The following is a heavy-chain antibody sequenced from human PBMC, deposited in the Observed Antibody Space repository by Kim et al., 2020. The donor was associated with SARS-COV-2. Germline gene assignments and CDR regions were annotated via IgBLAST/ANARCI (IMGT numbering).Heavy chain of an antibody. J-gene: IGHJ1*01. V-gene: IGHV4-34*01. CDR1: GGSFSGYY. Sequence: SETLSLTCAVYGGSFSGYYWSWIRQPPGKGLEWIGEINHSGSTNYNPSLKSRVTISVDTSKNQFSLKLSSVTAADTAVYYCAREYCSSTSCNISPLIVVWGQGALVTLSS. CDR3: AREYCSSTSCNISPLIVV. CDR2: INHSGST. D-gene: IGHD2-2*02.